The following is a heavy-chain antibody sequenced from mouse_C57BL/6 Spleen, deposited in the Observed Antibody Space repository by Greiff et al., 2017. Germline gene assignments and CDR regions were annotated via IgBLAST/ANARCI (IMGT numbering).Heavy chain of an antibody. D-gene: IGHD2-3*01. CDR3: ARTYDGYGFGY. V-gene: IGHV1-81*01. CDR1: GYTFTSYG. J-gene: IGHJ3*01. Sequence: QVQLKESGAELARPGASVKLSCKASGYTFTSYGISWVKQRTGQGLEWIGEIYPRSGNTYYNEKFKGKATLTADKSSSTAYMELRSLASEDSAVYFCARTYDGYGFGYWGQGTLVTVAA. CDR2: IYPRSGNT.